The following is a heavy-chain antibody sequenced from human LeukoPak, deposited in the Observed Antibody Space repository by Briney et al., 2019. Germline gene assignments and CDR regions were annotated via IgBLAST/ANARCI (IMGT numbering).Heavy chain of an antibody. CDR2: ISSSSTYI. D-gene: IGHD6-19*01. V-gene: IGHV3-21*04. CDR3: ARAFSGSEFY. J-gene: IGHJ4*02. Sequence: GGSLRLSCAAPGFTFSSYTMDWVRQAPGKGLEWVSSISSSSTYIYCADSVKGRFTISRDNAKNSLYLQMNSLRAEDTAVYYCARAFSGSEFYWGQGTLVTVSS. CDR1: GFTFSSYT.